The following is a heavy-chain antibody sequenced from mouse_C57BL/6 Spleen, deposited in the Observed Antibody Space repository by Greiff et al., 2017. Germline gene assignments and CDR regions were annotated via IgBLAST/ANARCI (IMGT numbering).Heavy chain of an antibody. V-gene: IGHV1-55*01. CDR3: ARHGYGSPNWSFDA. CDR2: IYPGSGST. J-gene: IGHJ1*03. Sequence: QVQLQQPGAELVQPGASVKMSCKASGYPFTSYWTTWVKQRPGQGLEWIGDIYPGSGSTNYNEKFKSKATLTVDTSSSTAYMQLSSLTSEDSAVYYCARHGYGSPNWSFDARGTADTVT. CDR1: GYPFTSYW. D-gene: IGHD1-1*01.